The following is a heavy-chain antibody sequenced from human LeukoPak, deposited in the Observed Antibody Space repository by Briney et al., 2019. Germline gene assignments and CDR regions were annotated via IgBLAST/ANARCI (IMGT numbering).Heavy chain of an antibody. V-gene: IGHV3-23*01. D-gene: IGHD6-13*01. CDR3: ARGYELVWFDY. J-gene: IGHJ4*02. Sequence: GGSLRLSCAASGFTFSSYAMSWVRQPPGKGLEWVSAISAGGGSTYYADSVKGRFTISRDNSKNTLYLQMNSLRAEDTAVYYCARGYELVWFDYWGQGTLVTVSS. CDR1: GFTFSSYA. CDR2: ISAGGGST.